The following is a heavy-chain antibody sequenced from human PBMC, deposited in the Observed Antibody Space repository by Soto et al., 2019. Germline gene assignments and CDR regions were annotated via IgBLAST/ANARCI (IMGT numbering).Heavy chain of an antibody. D-gene: IGHD1-26*01. CDR3: AGPSSGNCYYGMDV. V-gene: IGHV3-21*01. Sequence: EVQLVESGGGLVKPGGSLRLSCAASGFTFSSYSMNWVRQAPGKGLEWVSSISSSSSYIYYADSVKGRFTISRDNAKNSLYLQMNSLRAEDTAVYYCAGPSSGNCYYGMDVWGQGTTVTVSS. J-gene: IGHJ6*02. CDR1: GFTFSSYS. CDR2: ISSSSSYI.